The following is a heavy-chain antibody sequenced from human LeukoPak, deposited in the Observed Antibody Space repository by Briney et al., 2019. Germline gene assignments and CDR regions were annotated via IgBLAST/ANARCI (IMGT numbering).Heavy chain of an antibody. V-gene: IGHV1-18*01. Sequence: ASVKVSCKASGYTFTNYGISWVRQAPGQGLEWMGWISAYSGNTKYAQKLQGRVTMTTDTSTSTAYMELRSLRSDDTAVYYCARLGYSGSYYGAFDIWGQGTMVTVSS. CDR3: ARLGYSGSYYGAFDI. J-gene: IGHJ3*02. D-gene: IGHD1-26*01. CDR1: GYTFTNYG. CDR2: ISAYSGNT.